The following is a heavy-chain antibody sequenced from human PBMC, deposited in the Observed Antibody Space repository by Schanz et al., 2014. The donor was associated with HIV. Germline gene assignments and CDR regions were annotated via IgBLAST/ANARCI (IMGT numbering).Heavy chain of an antibody. J-gene: IGHJ4*02. V-gene: IGHV4-34*01. CDR1: GGSFSGYY. CDR2: INHSGST. Sequence: QVPLQQWGAGLLKPSETLSLTCAVYGGSFSGYYWTWIRQPPGKGLEWIGRINHSGSTNYNPSLKSRVTISVDTSSDHFSLKLSSLTAADTAVYYCARDSTMDYFDYWGQGTLVTVSS. D-gene: IGHD6-13*01. CDR3: ARDSTMDYFDY.